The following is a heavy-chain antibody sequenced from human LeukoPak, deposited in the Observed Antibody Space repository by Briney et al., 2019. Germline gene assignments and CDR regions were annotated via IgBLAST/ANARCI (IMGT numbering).Heavy chain of an antibody. CDR1: GFTFGDYS. V-gene: IGHV3-49*04. CDR3: TRASHYGSGSYYAIYYYYYYMDV. J-gene: IGHJ6*03. D-gene: IGHD3-10*01. Sequence: GGSLRLSCTASGFTFGDYSMSWVRQAPGKGLEWVGFIRSKAYGGTKESAASVKGRFTISRDDSKSIAYLQMNSLKTEDIAVYYCTRASHYGSGSYYAIYYYYYYMDVWGKGTTVTISS. CDR2: IRSKAYGGTK.